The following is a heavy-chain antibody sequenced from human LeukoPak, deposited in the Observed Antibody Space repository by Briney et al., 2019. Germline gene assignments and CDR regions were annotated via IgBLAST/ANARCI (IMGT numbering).Heavy chain of an antibody. V-gene: IGHV1-2*06. CDR3: ARAYYDFWSGYSPIPNWFDP. D-gene: IGHD3-3*01. CDR2: INPNSGGT. J-gene: IGHJ5*02. CDR1: GYTFTGYY. Sequence: GASVKVSCKASGYTFTGYYMHWVRQAPGQGLEWMGRINPNSGGTNYAQKFQGRVTMTRDTSISTAYMELSRLRSDDAAVYYCARAYYDFWSGYSPIPNWFDPWGQGTLVTVSS.